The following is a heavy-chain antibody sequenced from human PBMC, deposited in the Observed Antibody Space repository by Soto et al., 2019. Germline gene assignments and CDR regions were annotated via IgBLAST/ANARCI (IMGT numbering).Heavy chain of an antibody. CDR2: IIPIFGTA. J-gene: IGHJ4*02. CDR3: ASCLLEPATENMYYFDY. Sequence: SVKVSCKASGGTFSSYAISWVRQAPGQGLEWMGGIIPIFGTANYAQKFQGRVTITADKSTSTAYMELSSLRSEDTAVYYCASCLLEPATENMYYFDYWGQGTLVTVSS. D-gene: IGHD2-2*01. CDR1: GGTFSSYA. V-gene: IGHV1-69*06.